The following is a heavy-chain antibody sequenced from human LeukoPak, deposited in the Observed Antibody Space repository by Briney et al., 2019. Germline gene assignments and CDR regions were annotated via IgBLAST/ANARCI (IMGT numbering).Heavy chain of an antibody. V-gene: IGHV4-61*02. CDR1: GGSISSGSYY. D-gene: IGHD2-21*02. CDR2: IYTSGST. Sequence: SQTLSLTCTVSGGSISSGSYYWSWIRQPAGKGLEWIGRIYTSGSTNYNPSLKSRVTMSVDTSKNQFSLRLSSVTAADTAVYYCARAYCGGDCYPDYWGQGTLVTVSS. CDR3: ARAYCGGDCYPDY. J-gene: IGHJ4*02.